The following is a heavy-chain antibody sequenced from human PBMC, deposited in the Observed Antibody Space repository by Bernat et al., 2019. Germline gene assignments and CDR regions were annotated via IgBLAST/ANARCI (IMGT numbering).Heavy chain of an antibody. Sequence: QVQLVESGGGVVQPGRSLRLSCAASGFTFSSYGMHWVRQAPGKGLEWVAVISYDGSNKYYADSVKGRFTISRDNSKNTLYLQMNSLRAEDTAVYYCAKGSHPYFGIYYFDYWGQGTLVTVSS. D-gene: IGHD3-10*01. CDR1: GFTFSSYG. CDR3: AKGSHPYFGIYYFDY. CDR2: ISYDGSNK. J-gene: IGHJ4*02. V-gene: IGHV3-30*18.